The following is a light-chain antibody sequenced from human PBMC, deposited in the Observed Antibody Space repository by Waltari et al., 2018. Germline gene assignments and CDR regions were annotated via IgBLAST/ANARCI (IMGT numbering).Light chain of an antibody. CDR1: QGISSW. CDR2: GSS. Sequence: DIQMTQSPSSVSASVGDRVPITCRTSQGISSWLAWYQQKPGKAPKLLSYGSSSLLSGVPSRFSGSGSGTDVSLTISGLQPDDFATYYCHQANSFPLTFGGGTKVELK. CDR3: HQANSFPLT. J-gene: IGKJ4*01. V-gene: IGKV1-12*01.